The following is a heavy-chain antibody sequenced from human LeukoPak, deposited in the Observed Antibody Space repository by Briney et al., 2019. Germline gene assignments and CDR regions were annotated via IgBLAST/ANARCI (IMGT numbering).Heavy chain of an antibody. Sequence: PSETLSLTCTVSGGSISSSSYYWGWIRQPPGKGLEWIGSIYYSGSTYYNPSLKSRVTISVDTSKNQFSLKLSSVTAADTAVYYCARRKRLELRKDPGCFDYWGQGTLVTVSS. V-gene: IGHV4-39*01. CDR1: GGSISSSSYY. D-gene: IGHD1-7*01. CDR3: ARRKRLELRKDPGCFDY. CDR2: IYYSGST. J-gene: IGHJ4*02.